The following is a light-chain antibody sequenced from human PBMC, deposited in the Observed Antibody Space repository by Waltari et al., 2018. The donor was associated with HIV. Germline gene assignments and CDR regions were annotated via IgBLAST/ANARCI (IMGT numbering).Light chain of an antibody. V-gene: IGLV1-40*01. CDR3: QSYDSGLSAYV. J-gene: IGLJ1*01. CDR2: GNT. Sequence: QSVLTQPPSVSGAPGQRVTISCTGSSPNIGAGYDVHWFQQIHGTAPKLLIYGNTNRPSGVPDRFSGSKSGTSASLAITGLQAEDEGDYYCQSYDSGLSAYVFGTGTKVTVL. CDR1: SPNIGAGYD.